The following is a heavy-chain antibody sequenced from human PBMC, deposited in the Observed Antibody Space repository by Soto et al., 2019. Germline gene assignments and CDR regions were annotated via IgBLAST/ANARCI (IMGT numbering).Heavy chain of an antibody. CDR2: ISGSGGST. Sequence: EVQLLESGGGLVQPGGSLRLSCAASGFTFSSYAMSWVRQAPGKGLEWVSAISGSGGSTYYADSVKGRFTISRDNSKNTLYLQMNSLRAEDTAVYYCAKDPGGYCSGGSCQRSWGQGTLVTVSS. D-gene: IGHD2-15*01. CDR3: AKDPGGYCSGGSCQRS. V-gene: IGHV3-23*01. CDR1: GFTFSSYA. J-gene: IGHJ5*02.